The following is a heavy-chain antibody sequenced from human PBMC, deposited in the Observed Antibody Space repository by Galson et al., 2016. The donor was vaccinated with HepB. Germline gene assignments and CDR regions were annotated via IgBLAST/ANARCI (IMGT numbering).Heavy chain of an antibody. J-gene: IGHJ4*02. CDR1: GFSLNTSGMS. CDR2: IDWDDDK. V-gene: IGHV2-70*11. Sequence: PALVKPTQTLTLTCSFSGFSLNTSGMSVSWLRQPPGKALEWLARIDWDDDKYYSTSLKTRLAISKDTSKNQVVLTVTNLAPVDTATYYCARSEVDHVGVGLQTCDYWGQGTLVTVSS. CDR3: ARSEVDHVGVGLQTCDY. D-gene: IGHD5-24*01.